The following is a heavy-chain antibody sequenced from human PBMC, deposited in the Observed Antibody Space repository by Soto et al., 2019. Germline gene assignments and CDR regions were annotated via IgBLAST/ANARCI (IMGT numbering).Heavy chain of an antibody. J-gene: IGHJ4*02. CDR1: GGSFSGYY. D-gene: IGHD3-3*01. V-gene: IGHV4-34*01. CDR2: INHSGST. CDR3: ARGGSGWGVGLDY. Sequence: SETLSLTCAVYGGSFSGYYWSWIRQPPGKGLEWIGEINHSGSTNYNPSLKSRVTISVDTSKNQFSLKLSSVTAADMAVYYCARGGSGWGVGLDYWGQGILVTVS.